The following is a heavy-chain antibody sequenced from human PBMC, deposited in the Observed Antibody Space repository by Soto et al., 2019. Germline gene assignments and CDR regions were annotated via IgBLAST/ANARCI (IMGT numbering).Heavy chain of an antibody. CDR1: EYSFTNYW. CDR3: ARHGMQGSYYYGMDV. D-gene: IGHD1-1*01. Sequence: GESLKISCKGSEYSFTNYWIAWVRQMPGKGLEWMGIIYPADSDTRYSPSFQGQVTISADESISTAYLQWSSLKASDTAMYYCARHGMQGSYYYGMDVWGQGTTVTVS. CDR2: IYPADSDT. V-gene: IGHV5-51*01. J-gene: IGHJ6*02.